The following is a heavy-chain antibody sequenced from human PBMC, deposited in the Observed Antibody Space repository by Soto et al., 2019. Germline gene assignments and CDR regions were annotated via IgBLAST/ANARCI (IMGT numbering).Heavy chain of an antibody. CDR3: ARVPAARSVFLNWFDP. CDR2: IYYSGTT. CDR1: GGSFSSDSFI. V-gene: IGHV4-31*03. Sequence: PSETLSLTCSVSGGSFSSDSFIWSWVRQFPGKGLEWIGYIYYSGTTYYNPSLRSRVIMSVDTSKNQFSLKLSSVTAADTAVYYCARVPAARSVFLNWFDPWGQGTLVTVSS. D-gene: IGHD3-3*01. J-gene: IGHJ5*02.